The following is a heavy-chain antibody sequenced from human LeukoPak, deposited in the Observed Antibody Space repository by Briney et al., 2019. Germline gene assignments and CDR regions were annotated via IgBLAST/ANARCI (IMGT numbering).Heavy chain of an antibody. J-gene: IGHJ4*01. CDR3: ARVQDFETRGYYLGY. Sequence: SETLSLTCAVYGGSFSDYYWNWIRQPPGKGLEWIGEINHSGSTNYNPSLKSRVTMSVDTFKNQFYLTLSSVTAADTAVYYWARVQDFETRGYYLGYWGHGTLVTVS. V-gene: IGHV4-34*01. CDR2: INHSGST. CDR1: GGSFSDYY. D-gene: IGHD3-22*01.